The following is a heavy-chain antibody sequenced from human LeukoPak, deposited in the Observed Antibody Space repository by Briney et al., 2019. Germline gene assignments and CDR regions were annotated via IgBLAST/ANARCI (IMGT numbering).Heavy chain of an antibody. D-gene: IGHD3-22*01. J-gene: IGHJ4*02. V-gene: IGHV1-46*01. CDR3: ARGSNYYYDVTADYPRY. CDR2: INSSSGTT. CDR1: GYTXTTYY. Sequence: ASVKLSCKTCGYTXTTYYIHWARQAPGQGLEWLGIINSSSGTTTYAQQFQGRVTMTRDTSTSTVYMELNTLRSEDTAVYYCARGSNYYYDVTADYPRYWGQGTLVTVSS.